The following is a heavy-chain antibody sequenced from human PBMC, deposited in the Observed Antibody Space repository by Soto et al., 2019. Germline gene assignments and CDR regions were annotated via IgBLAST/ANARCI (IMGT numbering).Heavy chain of an antibody. Sequence: ASVQVSCKASGYTFTSYYIHWLRQAPGQGLEGMGTINPSSGRTYYAQKLQGRDTLSRDTSTRTAYMELSGLRSDYTAIYYGARAASMVTPGDDYWGQGTMVNVPS. V-gene: IGHV1-46*01. CDR3: ARAASMVTPGDDY. J-gene: IGHJ4*01. CDR2: INPSSGRT. D-gene: IGHD4-4*01. CDR1: GYTFTSYY.